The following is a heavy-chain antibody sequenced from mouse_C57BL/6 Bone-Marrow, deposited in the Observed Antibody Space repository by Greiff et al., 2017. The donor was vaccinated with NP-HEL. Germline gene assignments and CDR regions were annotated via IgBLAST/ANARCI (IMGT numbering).Heavy chain of an antibody. CDR2: SRNKANDYTT. CDR3: ARDAHGSSSFAY. Sequence: EVQLVESGGGLVQSGRSLRLSCATSGFTFSDFYMEWVRQAPGKGLEWIAASRNKANDYTTEYSASVKGRFIVSRDTSQSILYLQMNALRAEDTAIYYCARDAHGSSSFAYWGQGTLVTVSA. V-gene: IGHV7-1*01. CDR1: GFTFSDFY. D-gene: IGHD1-1*01. J-gene: IGHJ3*01.